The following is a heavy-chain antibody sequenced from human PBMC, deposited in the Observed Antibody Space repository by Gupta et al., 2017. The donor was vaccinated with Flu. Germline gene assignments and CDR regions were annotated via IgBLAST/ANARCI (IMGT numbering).Heavy chain of an antibody. D-gene: IGHD3-22*01. CDR2: TSFSCSII. J-gene: IGHJ6*03. Sequence: GLELVSYTSFSCSIIHYADSVKGRFTISRDNAKNSLYLQMNSLRAEDTAVYYCARTTKEHYYDSSGYYLSYYYSYMDVWGKGTTVTVSS. CDR3: ARTTKEHYYDSSGYYLSYYYSYMDV. V-gene: IGHV3-48*03.